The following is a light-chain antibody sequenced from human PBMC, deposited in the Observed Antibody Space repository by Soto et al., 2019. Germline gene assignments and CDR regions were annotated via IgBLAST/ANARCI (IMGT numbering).Light chain of an antibody. Sequence: EIELTQSPGTLSLSPGESATLSCRVSQTTSPKYVAWYQQKPGQAPRLLVYGVSSRATDVPDRFSGSGSGTDFTLTISRLEPEDFAVYYCQQYTDSRTFGQGTKV. CDR2: GVS. V-gene: IGKV3-20*01. J-gene: IGKJ1*01. CDR3: QQYTDSRT. CDR1: QTTSPKY.